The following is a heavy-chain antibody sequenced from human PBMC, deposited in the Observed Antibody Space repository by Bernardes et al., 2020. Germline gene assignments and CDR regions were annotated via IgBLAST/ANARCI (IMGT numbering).Heavy chain of an antibody. J-gene: IGHJ4*02. CDR3: GRDSIRSTSCLIGY. CDR1: GYTFTSYG. Sequence: ASVKVSCKASGYTFTSYGFSWLRQAPGQGLEWMGWISGHNGYTSYAPKFKGRVSLTLDTSTSTAYMELTNLRSDDAAVYYCGRDSIRSTSCLIGYWGQGTPVTVSS. V-gene: IGHV1-18*01. D-gene: IGHD2-2*01. CDR2: ISGHNGYT.